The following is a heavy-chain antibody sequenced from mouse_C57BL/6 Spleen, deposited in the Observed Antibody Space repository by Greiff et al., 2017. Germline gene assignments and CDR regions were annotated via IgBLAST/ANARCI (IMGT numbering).Heavy chain of an antibody. V-gene: IGHV1-15*01. CDR2: IDPETGGT. CDR1: GYTFTDYE. Sequence: QVQLQQSGAELVRPGASVTLSCKASGYTFTDYEMHWVKQTPVHGLEWIGAIDPETGGTAYNQKFEGKAILTADKSSSTAYMELRSLTSEDSAVYYCTRRGYYFDYWGQGTTLTVSS. J-gene: IGHJ2*01. CDR3: TRRGYYFDY.